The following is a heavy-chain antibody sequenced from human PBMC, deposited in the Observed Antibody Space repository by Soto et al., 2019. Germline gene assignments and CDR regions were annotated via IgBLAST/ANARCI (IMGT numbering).Heavy chain of an antibody. D-gene: IGHD2-8*01. CDR2: IIPIFGTA. J-gene: IGHJ6*02. Sequence: QVQAVQSGAEVKKPGSSVKVSCKASGGTFSSCVISWVRQAPGQGLEWMGRIIPIFGTANYAQKFQGRVTITADESPSTVYMELSSPRSEDTAIYYCASESGRTRGMDVWGQGTTITLSS. V-gene: IGHV1-69*18. CDR1: GGTFSSCV. CDR3: ASESGRTRGMDV.